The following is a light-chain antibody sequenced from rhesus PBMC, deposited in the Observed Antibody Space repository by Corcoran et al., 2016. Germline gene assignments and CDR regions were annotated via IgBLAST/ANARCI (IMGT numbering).Light chain of an antibody. CDR2: KAS. J-gene: IGKJ2*01. CDR1: QSVSSW. Sequence: DIQMTQSPSSLSASVGDTVTITCRASQSVSSWLAWYQQKPGKAPKLLIYKASNLQSGVPSRFSASGSGTEFTRTISSLQSEDFATYYCQQHNSSPYSFGQGTKVEI. CDR3: QQHNSSPYS. V-gene: IGKV1-22*01.